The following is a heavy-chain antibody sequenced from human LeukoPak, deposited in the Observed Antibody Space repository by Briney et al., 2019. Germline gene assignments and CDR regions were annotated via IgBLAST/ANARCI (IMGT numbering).Heavy chain of an antibody. CDR2: ISSSSSYI. V-gene: IGHV3-21*01. D-gene: IGHD2/OR15-2a*01. Sequence: GRSLRLSCAASGFTFSSYSMNWVRQAPGKGLEWVSSISSSSSYIYYADSVKGRFTISRDNAKNSLYLQMNSLRAEDTAVYYCARDGLSNWFDPWGQGTLVTVSS. J-gene: IGHJ5*02. CDR3: ARDGLSNWFDP. CDR1: GFTFSSYS.